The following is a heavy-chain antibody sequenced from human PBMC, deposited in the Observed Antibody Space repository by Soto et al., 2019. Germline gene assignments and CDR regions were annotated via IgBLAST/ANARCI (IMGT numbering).Heavy chain of an antibody. D-gene: IGHD2-21*02. V-gene: IGHV4-30-4*01. CDR1: GGSISSGDYY. CDR2: IYYSGST. J-gene: IGHJ4*02. CDR3: ARLVVVTAIFDY. Sequence: PSETLSLTCTVSGGSISSGDYYWSWIRQPPGKGLEWIGYIYYSGSTYYNPSLKSRVTISVDTSKNQFSLKLSSVTAADTAVYYCARLVVVTAIFDYRGQGTLVTVSS.